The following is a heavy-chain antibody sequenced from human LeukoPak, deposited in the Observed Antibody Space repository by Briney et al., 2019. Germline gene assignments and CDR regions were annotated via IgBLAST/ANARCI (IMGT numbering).Heavy chain of an antibody. CDR2: IKQDGSEK. V-gene: IGHV3-7*01. CDR3: ARDGYSGYDLYYYYGMDV. Sequence: GGSLRLSCAASGFTFSSYWMSWVRQAPGKGLEWVANIKQDGSEKYYVDSVKGRFTISRDNDKNSLYLQMNSLRAEDTAVYYCARDGYSGYDLYYYYGMDVWGQGTTVTVSS. J-gene: IGHJ6*02. CDR1: GFTFSSYW. D-gene: IGHD5-12*01.